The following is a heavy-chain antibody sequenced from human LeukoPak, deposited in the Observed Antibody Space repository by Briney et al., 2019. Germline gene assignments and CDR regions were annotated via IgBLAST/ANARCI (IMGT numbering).Heavy chain of an antibody. V-gene: IGHV5-51*01. Sequence: GGSLDISFQGSGSNFNNFWIAWVRPMPGKGLEWIGSIYPGESDTRYSPSFQGKVTISADKSIATAYLQRSSLKASDTAMYFCARLADATCWGQGTPVIVSS. CDR2: IYPGESDT. J-gene: IGHJ4*02. D-gene: IGHD1-26*01. CDR1: GSNFNNFW. CDR3: ARLADATC.